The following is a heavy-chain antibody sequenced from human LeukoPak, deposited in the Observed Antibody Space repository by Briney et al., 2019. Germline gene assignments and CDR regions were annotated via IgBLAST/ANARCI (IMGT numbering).Heavy chain of an antibody. CDR3: ARARDLLAFDI. V-gene: IGHV3-11*04. CDR2: ISSRGFPI. D-gene: IGHD1-26*01. J-gene: IGHJ3*02. Sequence: GGSLRLSCAASGFTLSDYYMSWIRQAPGKGLEWVSYISSRGFPIHYADSVKGRFTISRDNAKKSLYLQMNSLRVEDTAVYYCARARDLLAFDIWGQGAMVTVSS. CDR1: GFTLSDYY.